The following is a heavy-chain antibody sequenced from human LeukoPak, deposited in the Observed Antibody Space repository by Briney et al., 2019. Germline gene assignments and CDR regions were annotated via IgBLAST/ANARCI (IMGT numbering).Heavy chain of an antibody. CDR3: ARVESGYWYFDL. V-gene: IGHV3-74*01. Sequence: GRSLRLSCAASGFTFSSYAMHWVRQAPGKGLVWVSRINTDGSRINYADSVKGRFTTSRDNAKNTVYLEMNSLRAEDTAVYYCARVESGYWYFDLWGRGTLVTVSS. CDR1: GFTFSSYA. CDR2: INTDGSRI. D-gene: IGHD6-25*01. J-gene: IGHJ2*01.